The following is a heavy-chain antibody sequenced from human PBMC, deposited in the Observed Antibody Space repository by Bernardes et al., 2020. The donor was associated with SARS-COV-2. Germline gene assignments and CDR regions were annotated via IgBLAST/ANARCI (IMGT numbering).Heavy chain of an antibody. J-gene: IGHJ6*02. CDR3: ARDIIAAAGQRYYYYYGMDV. Sequence: TLSLTCTVSGGSISSGGYYWSWIRQHPGKGLEWIGYIYYSGSTYYNPSLKSRVTISVDTSKNQFSLKLSSVTAADTAVYYCARDIIAAAGQRYYYYYGMDVWGQGTTVTVSS. CDR1: GGSISSGGYY. V-gene: IGHV4-31*03. CDR2: IYYSGST. D-gene: IGHD6-13*01.